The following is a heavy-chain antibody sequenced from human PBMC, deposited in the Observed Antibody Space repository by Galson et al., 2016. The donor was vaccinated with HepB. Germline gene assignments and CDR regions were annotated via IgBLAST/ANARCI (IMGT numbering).Heavy chain of an antibody. J-gene: IGHJ5*02. CDR1: GFRFSDYY. Sequence: SLRLSCAASGFRFSDYYMSWIRQAPGKGLEWVSVISYDGTKRSYGASVRGRFTISRDNSKNTLYLEMNSPRAEDTAVYYCAKDEYTIGWGPPWFDPWGQGTLVTVSS. CDR2: ISYDGTKR. V-gene: IGHV3-30*18. CDR3: AKDEYTIGWGPPWFDP. D-gene: IGHD3-10*01.